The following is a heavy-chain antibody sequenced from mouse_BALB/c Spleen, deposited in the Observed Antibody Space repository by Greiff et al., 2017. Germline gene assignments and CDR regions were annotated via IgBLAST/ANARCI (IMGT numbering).Heavy chain of an antibody. CDR2: IYPGNSDT. CDR1: GYTFTSYW. CDR3: TREGNLYEYVAY. V-gene: IGHV1-5*01. D-gene: IGHD2-4*01. Sequence: EVHLVESGTVLARPGASVKMSCKASGYTFTSYWMHWVKQRPGQGLEWIGAIYPGNSDTSYNQKFKGKAKLTAVTSTSTAYMELSSLTNEDSAVYYCTREGNLYEYVAYWGQGTLVTVSA. J-gene: IGHJ3*01.